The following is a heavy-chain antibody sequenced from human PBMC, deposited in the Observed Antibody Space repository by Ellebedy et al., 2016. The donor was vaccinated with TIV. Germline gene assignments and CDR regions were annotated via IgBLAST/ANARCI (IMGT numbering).Heavy chain of an antibody. D-gene: IGHD1-26*01. CDR3: ARRGNGGRSFDY. Sequence: MPGGSLRLSCTVSGGSINTYYRRWIRQAPGKGLEWIGCISYSGSTNYNPSLKTRLTVSVDTSENHFSLNLSSVTAADTAVYYWARRGNGGRSFDYWGQGTLVTVSS. V-gene: IGHV4-59*01. CDR2: ISYSGST. CDR1: GGSINTYY. J-gene: IGHJ4*02.